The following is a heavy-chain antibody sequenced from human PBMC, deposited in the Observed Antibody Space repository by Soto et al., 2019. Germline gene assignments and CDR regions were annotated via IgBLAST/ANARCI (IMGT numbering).Heavy chain of an antibody. D-gene: IGHD3-10*01. J-gene: IGHJ4*02. CDR2: ISAHNGNT. CDR3: ARGRYGEY. V-gene: IGHV1-18*01. Sequence: QVHLVQSGAEVKKPGASVKVSCKGSGCGFTTYGITWVRQAPGQGLEWMAWISAHNGNTNYAQKLQGRVTVTRDTSTSTAYMELRSLRSDDTAVYYCARGRYGEYWGQGALVTVSS. CDR1: GCGFTTYG.